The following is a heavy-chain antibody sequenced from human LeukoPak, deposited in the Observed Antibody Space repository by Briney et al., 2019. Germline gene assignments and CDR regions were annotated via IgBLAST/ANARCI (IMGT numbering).Heavy chain of an antibody. D-gene: IGHD4/OR15-4a*01. J-gene: IGHJ4*02. V-gene: IGHV4-59*02. CDR2: FPHSGII. CDR1: GGSVSGYY. Sequence: SETLSLTCTVSGGSVSGYYWSWIRQPPGKGLECIGYFPHSGIINYNPSLKNRVTISADTSKNHLSLKLSSVTAADTAGYYCATVLYGANGFDYWGQGTLVTVS. CDR3: ATVLYGANGFDY.